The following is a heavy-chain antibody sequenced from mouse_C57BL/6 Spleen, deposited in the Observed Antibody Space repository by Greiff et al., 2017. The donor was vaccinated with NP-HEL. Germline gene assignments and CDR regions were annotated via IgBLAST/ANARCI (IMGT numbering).Heavy chain of an antibody. CDR3: ARDYYYGSRDGFDY. CDR2: ISYDGSN. D-gene: IGHD1-1*01. CDR1: GYSITSGYY. J-gene: IGHJ2*01. Sequence: EVKLMESGPGLVKPSQSLSLTCSVTGYSITSGYYWNWIRQFPGNKLEWMGYISYDGSNNYNPSLKNRISITRDTSKNQFFLKLNSVTTEDTATYYCARDYYYGSRDGFDYWGQGTTLTVSS. V-gene: IGHV3-6*01.